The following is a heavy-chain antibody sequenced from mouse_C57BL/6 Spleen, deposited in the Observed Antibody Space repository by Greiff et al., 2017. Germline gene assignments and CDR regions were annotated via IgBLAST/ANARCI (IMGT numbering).Heavy chain of an antibody. D-gene: IGHD3-2*02. CDR2: IDPSDSYT. CDR3: ARLGSTGSDY. CDR1: GYTFTSYW. Sequence: QVQLQQPGAELVMPGASVKLSCKASGYTFTSYWMHWVKQRPGQGLEWIGEIDPSDSYTNYNQKFKGKSTLTVDTSSSTAYMQLSSLTAEDSAVYYCARLGSTGSDYWGQGTTLTVSS. J-gene: IGHJ2*01. V-gene: IGHV1-69*01.